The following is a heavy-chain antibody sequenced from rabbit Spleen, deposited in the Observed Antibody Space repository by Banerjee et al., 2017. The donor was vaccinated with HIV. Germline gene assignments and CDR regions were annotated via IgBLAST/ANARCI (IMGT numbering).Heavy chain of an antibody. Sequence: QSLEESGGDLVKPGASLTLTCTASGFSFSGSYWICWVRQAPGKGLEWIACIYVGSSGSTYYASWAKGRFTISKTSSTTVTLQMTSLTGADTATYFCARDSGSSFSSYGMDLWGPGTLVTVS. CDR1: GFSFSGSYW. D-gene: IGHD8-1*01. CDR2: IYVGSSGST. J-gene: IGHJ6*01. V-gene: IGHV1S40*01. CDR3: ARDSGSSFSSYGMDL.